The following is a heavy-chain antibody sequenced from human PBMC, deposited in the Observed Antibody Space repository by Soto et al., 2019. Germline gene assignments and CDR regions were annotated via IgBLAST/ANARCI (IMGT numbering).Heavy chain of an antibody. CDR2: ISAYNGNT. D-gene: IGHD2-21*02. J-gene: IGHJ1*01. V-gene: IGHV1-18*04. CDR3: ASDVIPYCGSDCYPGDFHN. CDR1: GYTFPNYG. Sequence: QVQLVQSGVEVKKPGASVKVSCKASGYTFPNYGINWVRQAPGQGLEWMGWISAYNGNTDYAQKLQGRVTMTTDTSTTTAYMEVTNLRSADTDVYYCASDVIPYCGSDCYPGDFHNWGQGTLVIVSS.